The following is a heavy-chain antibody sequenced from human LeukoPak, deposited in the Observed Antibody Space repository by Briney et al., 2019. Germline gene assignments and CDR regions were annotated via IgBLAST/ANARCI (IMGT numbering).Heavy chain of an antibody. V-gene: IGHV4-59*01. J-gene: IGHJ5*02. CDR2: IYYGGST. CDR3: ARATYYDFWSGYRFDP. Sequence: SETLSLTCTVSGGTISNYYWSWIRQPPGKGLEWIGYIYYGGSTNYNPSLKSRVTISVDTSKKQFSLKLSSVTAADTAVYYCARATYYDFWSGYRFDPWGQGTLVTVSS. D-gene: IGHD3-3*01. CDR1: GGTISNYY.